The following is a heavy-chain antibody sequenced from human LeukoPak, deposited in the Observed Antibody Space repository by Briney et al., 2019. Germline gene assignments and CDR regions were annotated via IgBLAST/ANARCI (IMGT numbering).Heavy chain of an antibody. J-gene: IGHJ4*02. CDR2: MNPNSGNT. CDR1: GGTFSSYA. CDR3: ARGNTFFDY. V-gene: IGHV1-8*03. Sequence: ASVKVSCKASGGTFSSYAISWVRQAPGQGLEWMGWMNPNSGNTGYAQKFQGRVTITRNTSISTAYMELSSLRSEDTAVYYCARGNTFFDYWGQGTLVTVSS.